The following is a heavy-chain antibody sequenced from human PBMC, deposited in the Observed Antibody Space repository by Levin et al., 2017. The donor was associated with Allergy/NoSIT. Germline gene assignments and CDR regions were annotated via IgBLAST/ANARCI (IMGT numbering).Heavy chain of an antibody. J-gene: IGHJ4*02. Sequence: GESLKISCKVSGYTLTELSMHWVRQAPGKGLEWMGGFDPEDGETIYAQKFQGRVTMTEDTSTDTAYMELSSLRSEDTAVYYCATLSLGYCSGGSCQVDYWGQGTLVTVSS. CDR3: ATLSLGYCSGGSCQVDY. CDR2: FDPEDGET. V-gene: IGHV1-24*01. D-gene: IGHD2-15*01. CDR1: GYTLTELS.